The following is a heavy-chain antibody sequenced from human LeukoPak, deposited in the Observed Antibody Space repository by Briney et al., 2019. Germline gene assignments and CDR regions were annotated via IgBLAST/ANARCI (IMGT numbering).Heavy chain of an antibody. CDR2: ISENGRAK. Sequence: PGGSLRLSCAASGFSFSNYWMSWVRQAPGKRLEWVASISENGRAKPYVASVRGRFTISRDNTKNSLYLQMNSLRAEDTAVYYCARDKGQWLVLSFDYWGQGTLVTVSS. CDR3: ARDKGQWLVLSFDY. D-gene: IGHD6-19*01. J-gene: IGHJ4*02. CDR1: GFSFSNYW. V-gene: IGHV3-7*01.